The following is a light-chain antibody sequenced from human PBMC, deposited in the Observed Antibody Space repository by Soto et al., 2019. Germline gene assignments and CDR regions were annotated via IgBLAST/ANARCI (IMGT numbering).Light chain of an antibody. CDR3: QQYRRSPRT. J-gene: IGKJ1*01. CDR1: ETINKN. Sequence: DIQMTQSPSSLSASVGDRVTITCRASETINKNLNWYQQKPGQAPNLLIYSASDFQSGVPSRFSGSGSGTEFTLTISGLQPEDFAVYYCQQYRRSPRTFGQGTKVEMK. V-gene: IGKV1-39*01. CDR2: SAS.